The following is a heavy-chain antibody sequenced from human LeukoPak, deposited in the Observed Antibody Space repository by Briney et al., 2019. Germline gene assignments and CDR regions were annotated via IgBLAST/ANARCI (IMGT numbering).Heavy chain of an antibody. V-gene: IGHV1-3*03. CDR1: GYTFTKYA. CDR3: AKVAARYGDYYFDY. Sequence: GGSVKVSCKGFGYTFTKYAMHWVGQAPGQKLEWMGWINAGNGNTKYSQEFQGRVTITRDTSASAAYMELSSLRSDDMAVYYCAKVAARYGDYYFDYWGQGTLVTVSS. D-gene: IGHD4-17*01. CDR2: INAGNGNT. J-gene: IGHJ4*02.